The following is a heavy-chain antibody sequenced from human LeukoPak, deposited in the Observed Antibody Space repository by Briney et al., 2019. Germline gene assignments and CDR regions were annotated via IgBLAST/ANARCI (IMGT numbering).Heavy chain of an antibody. J-gene: IGHJ6*02. V-gene: IGHV1-8*01. CDR2: MNPNSGNT. CDR3: ARGPVVTTRYYYYGMDV. CDR1: GYTFTSYD. D-gene: IGHD4-23*01. Sequence: GASVKVSCKASGYTFTSYDINWVRQATGQGLEWMGWMNPNSGNTGYAQKFPGRVTMTRNTSISTAYMELSSLRSEDTAVYYCARGPVVTTRYYYYGMDVWGQGTTVTVSS.